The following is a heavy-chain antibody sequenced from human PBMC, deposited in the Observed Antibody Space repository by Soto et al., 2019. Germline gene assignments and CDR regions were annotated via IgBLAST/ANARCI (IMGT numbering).Heavy chain of an antibody. D-gene: IGHD6-19*01. V-gene: IGHV1-69*12. CDR2: IIPIFGTA. CDR1: GGTFSSYA. Sequence: QVQLVQSGAEVKKPGSSVKVSCKASGGTFSSYAISWVRQAPGQGLEWMGGIIPIFGTANYAQKFQGRVTITADECMSTAYMGLSSLSSEDTAVYYCARAGDSSGWEYFDYWGKGTLVTVSS. CDR3: ARAGDSSGWEYFDY. J-gene: IGHJ4*02.